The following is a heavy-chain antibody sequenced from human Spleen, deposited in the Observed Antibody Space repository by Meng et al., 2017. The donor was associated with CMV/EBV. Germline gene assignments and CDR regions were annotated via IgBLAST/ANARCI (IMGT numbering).Heavy chain of an antibody. CDR3: ASGSPGAHDY. D-gene: IGHD1-26*01. CDR1: GGSISSGSYY. J-gene: IGHJ4*02. CDR2: IYTSGST. Sequence: QLQESGPGLVKPSQTLSLTCTVSGGSISSGSYYWSWIRQPAGKGLEWIGRIYTSGSTNYNPSLKSRVTMSVDTSKNQFSLKLSSVTAADTAVYYCASGSPGAHDYWGQGTLVTVSS. V-gene: IGHV4-61*02.